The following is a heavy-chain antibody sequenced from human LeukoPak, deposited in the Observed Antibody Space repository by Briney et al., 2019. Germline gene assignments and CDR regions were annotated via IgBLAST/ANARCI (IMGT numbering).Heavy chain of an antibody. Sequence: SETLSLTCTVSGISISGYYWSWIRQPPGKGLEWIGYMYISGSTKYNPSLMSRVTMSVDTSTNQFSLKLTSVTAADTAVYYCANNTRVVSAFDIWGQGTLVTVSS. CDR3: ANNTRVVSAFDI. D-gene: IGHD2-2*01. V-gene: IGHV4-4*09. CDR2: MYISGST. CDR1: GISISGYY. J-gene: IGHJ3*02.